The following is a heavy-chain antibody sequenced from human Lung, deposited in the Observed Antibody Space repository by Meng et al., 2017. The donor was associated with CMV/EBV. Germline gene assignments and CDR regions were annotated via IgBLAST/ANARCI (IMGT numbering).Heavy chain of an antibody. V-gene: IGHV1-2*02. J-gene: IGHJ6*02. D-gene: IGHD3-10*01. CDR1: GYTFTGYN. Sequence: ASXXVSXKASGYTFTGYNIHWVRQAPGQGLEWMGWINPHSGDTKYSEKFEGRVTLTRDTSISTAYMELSRLRSDDTAVFFCARLFHTTLGTNYYYGMDFWGQGXTVTVSS. CDR3: ARLFHTTLGTNYYYGMDF. CDR2: INPHSGDT.